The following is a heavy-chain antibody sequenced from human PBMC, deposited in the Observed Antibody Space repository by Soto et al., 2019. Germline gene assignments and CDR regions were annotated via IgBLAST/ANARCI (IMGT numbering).Heavy chain of an antibody. J-gene: IGHJ4*02. D-gene: IGHD6-13*01. CDR1: GYPLTELS. V-gene: IGHV1-24*01. CDR3: AIDPPYSSSFVHLDY. CDR2: FDHEAGET. Sequence: ASAKVSCKASGYPLTELSMHWVRQAPGKGLEWMGGFDHEAGETIYAQKFTGRVTMTEDSCTDTAYMELSSLRSEDTAVYYGAIDPPYSSSFVHLDYWGQGTRVTVCS.